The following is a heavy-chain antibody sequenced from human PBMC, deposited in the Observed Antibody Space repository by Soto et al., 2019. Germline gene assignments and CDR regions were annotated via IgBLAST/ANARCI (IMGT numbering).Heavy chain of an antibody. Sequence: EVQLVESGVGLVQPGGSLRLSCAASGFTFSSYWMSWVRQAPGKGLEWVANIKEDGSERYYVDSVKGRFTISRYNAKNSRYLQMNSLRAEDTAVYYCARATGADKEDYWGQGTLVTVSS. D-gene: IGHD3-10*01. V-gene: IGHV3-7*04. J-gene: IGHJ4*02. CDR1: GFTFSSYW. CDR3: ARATGADKEDY. CDR2: IKEDGSER.